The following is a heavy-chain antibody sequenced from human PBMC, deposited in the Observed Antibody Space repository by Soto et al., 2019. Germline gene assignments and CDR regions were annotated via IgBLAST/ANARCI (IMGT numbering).Heavy chain of an antibody. D-gene: IGHD1-26*01. CDR1: GGSISGYY. Sequence: PSETLSLTCNVSGGSISGYYWSWIRQSPGKGLEYIGYIYYRGSTNYNSSLKSRVTMSVDTSRNQFSLKMNSVTAADTAVYYCARQQLLPFSYALDVWGPGXTVTVSS. CDR3: ARQQLLPFSYALDV. CDR2: IYYRGST. J-gene: IGHJ6*02. V-gene: IGHV4-59*01.